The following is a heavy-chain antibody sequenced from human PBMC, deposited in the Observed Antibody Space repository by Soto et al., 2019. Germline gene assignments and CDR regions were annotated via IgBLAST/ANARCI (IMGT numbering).Heavy chain of an antibody. V-gene: IGHV5-51*01. D-gene: IGHD2-21*02. J-gene: IGHJ4*02. CDR1: GYSFTSYW. CDR3: ASRTTHCGGDCYPYYFDY. Sequence: PGESLKISCKGSGYSFTSYWIGWVRQMPGKGLEWMGIIYPGDSDTGYSPSFQGQVTISADKSISTAYLQWSSLKASDTAMYYCASRTTHCGGDCYPYYFDYWGQGTLVTVSS. CDR2: IYPGDSDT.